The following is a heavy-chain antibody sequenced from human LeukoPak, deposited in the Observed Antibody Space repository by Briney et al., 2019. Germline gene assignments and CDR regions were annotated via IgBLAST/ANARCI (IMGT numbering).Heavy chain of an antibody. CDR1: GFTFSSYG. CDR3: ARDEDGSPYYFDY. Sequence: GGSLRLSCAASGFTFSSYGMHWVRQAPGKGLEWVAVIWYDGSQKYYADSVKGRFTISRDNSKNTLWLQMNSLRVEDTAVYYCARDEDGSPYYFDYWGQGTLVTVSS. CDR2: IWYDGSQK. V-gene: IGHV3-33*01. D-gene: IGHD5-24*01. J-gene: IGHJ4*02.